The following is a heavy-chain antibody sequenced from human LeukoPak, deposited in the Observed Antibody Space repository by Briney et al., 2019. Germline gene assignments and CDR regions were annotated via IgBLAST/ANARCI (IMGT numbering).Heavy chain of an antibody. Sequence: GGSLRLSCPASGFTFSGTGMHWVRPPSGKGLDWVGRIRYKANKFATTYAASVGRRFTISRDDSKNTAYLQMSSLKTEDTAVYYCARGTPTRGIYYFDYWGQGTLVTVSS. CDR1: GFTFSGTG. V-gene: IGHV3-73*01. D-gene: IGHD2/OR15-2a*01. J-gene: IGHJ4*02. CDR2: IRYKANKFAT. CDR3: ARGTPTRGIYYFDY.